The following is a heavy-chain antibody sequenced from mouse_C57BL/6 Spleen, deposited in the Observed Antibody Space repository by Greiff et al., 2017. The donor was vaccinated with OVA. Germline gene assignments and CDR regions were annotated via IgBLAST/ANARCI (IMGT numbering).Heavy chain of an antibody. D-gene: IGHD2-4*01. Sequence: EVQLVESGEGLVKPGGSLKLSCAASGFTFSSYAMSWVRQTPEKRLEWVAYISSGGDYIYYADTVKGRFTISRDNARNTLYLQMSSLKSEYTAMYYCTVYYDYSWFAYWGPGTLVTVSA. J-gene: IGHJ3*01. CDR2: ISSGGDYI. CDR3: TVYYDYSWFAY. CDR1: GFTFSSYA. V-gene: IGHV5-9-1*02.